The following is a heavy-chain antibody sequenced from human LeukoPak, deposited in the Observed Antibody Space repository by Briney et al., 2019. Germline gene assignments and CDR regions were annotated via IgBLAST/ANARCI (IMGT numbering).Heavy chain of an antibody. CDR3: AKDHDSRPLDAFDI. J-gene: IGHJ3*02. CDR1: GFTFKKYW. CDR2: IKEDGSET. V-gene: IGHV3-7*03. D-gene: IGHD3-22*01. Sequence: GESLRLSCAASGFTFKKYWMNWVRQVPGKGLECLANIKEDGSETYYADSVKGRFTISRDNAKNSLYLQMNSLRAEDTALYYCAKDHDSRPLDAFDIWGQGTMVTVSS.